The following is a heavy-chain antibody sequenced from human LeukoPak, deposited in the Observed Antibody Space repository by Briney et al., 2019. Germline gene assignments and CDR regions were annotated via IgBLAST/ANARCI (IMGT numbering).Heavy chain of an antibody. Sequence: GGSLRLSCAASGFTFSSYAMHWVRQAPGKGLEWVAVISYDGSNKYYADSVKGRFTISRDNSKNTLCLQMNSLRAEDTAVYYCARFTGSGACFDYWGQGTLVTVSS. J-gene: IGHJ4*02. CDR3: ARFTGSGACFDY. V-gene: IGHV3-30-3*01. CDR2: ISYDGSNK. D-gene: IGHD1-14*01. CDR1: GFTFSSYA.